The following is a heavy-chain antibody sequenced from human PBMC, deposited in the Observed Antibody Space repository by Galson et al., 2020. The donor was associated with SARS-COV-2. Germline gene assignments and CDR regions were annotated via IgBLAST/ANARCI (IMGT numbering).Heavy chain of an antibody. CDR2: ISWNSGSI. CDR3: AKGNSSSSAFDY. D-gene: IGHD6-6*01. CDR1: GFTFDDYA. V-gene: IGHV3-9*01. J-gene: IGHJ4*02. Sequence: GGSLRLSCAASGFTFDDYAMHWVRQAPGKGLEWVSGISWNSGSIGYADSVKGRFTISRDNAKNSLYLQMNSLRAEDTALYYCAKGNSSSSAFDYWGQGTLVTVSS.